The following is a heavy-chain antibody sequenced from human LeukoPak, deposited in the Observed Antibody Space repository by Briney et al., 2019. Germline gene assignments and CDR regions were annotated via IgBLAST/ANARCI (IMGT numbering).Heavy chain of an antibody. V-gene: IGHV3-23*01. CDR2: ISGSGGST. CDR1: GFTFSSYA. J-gene: IGHJ4*02. D-gene: IGHD3-10*01. Sequence: GGSLRLSCAASGFTFSSYAMSWVRQAPGKGLEWVSAISGSGGSTYYADSAKGRFIISRDNSKNTLYLQMNSLRAEDTAVYYCAKVPWGAGVGYFDYWGQGTLVTVSS. CDR3: AKVPWGAGVGYFDY.